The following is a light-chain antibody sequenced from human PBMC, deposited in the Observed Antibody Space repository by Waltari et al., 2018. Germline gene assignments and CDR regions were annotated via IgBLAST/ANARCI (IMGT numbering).Light chain of an antibody. Sequence: IVLPQSPGTLSMSPGAGVTLPCRASQSLNRALAWYQQKPGQAPRLLIYNVFNRATDIPDRFSGSGSGTEFSLTISRLEPEDFAVYYCQHYVSLPATFGQGTRVEIK. CDR3: QHYVSLPAT. V-gene: IGKV3-20*01. CDR2: NVF. CDR1: QSLNRA. J-gene: IGKJ1*01.